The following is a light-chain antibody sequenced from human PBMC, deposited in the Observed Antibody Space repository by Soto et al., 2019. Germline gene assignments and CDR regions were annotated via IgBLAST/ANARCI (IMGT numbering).Light chain of an antibody. J-gene: IGKJ1*01. CDR2: KAS. CDR1: QSINSR. V-gene: IGKV1-5*03. Sequence: DIQMTQSPSTLSASVGDRVTVTCRAGQSINSRLAWYQQKPGKAPKLLIYKASNLESGVPSRFSGTGSGAEFTLTISSLQPDDSATYYCQQYNSDPWTFGQGTKVDIK. CDR3: QQYNSDPWT.